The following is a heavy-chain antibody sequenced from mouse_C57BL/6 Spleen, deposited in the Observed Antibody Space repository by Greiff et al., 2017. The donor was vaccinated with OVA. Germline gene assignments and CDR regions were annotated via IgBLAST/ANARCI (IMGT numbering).Heavy chain of an antibody. V-gene: IGHV2-4*01. D-gene: IGHD2-4*01. CDR3: AKYDYGFAY. CDR1: GFSLTSYG. CDR2: IWSGGST. J-gene: IGHJ3*01. Sequence: VKLKESGPGLVQPSQSLSITCTVSGFSLTSYGVHWVRQPPGKGLEWLGVIWSGGSTDYNAAFISRLSISKDNSKSQVFFKMNSLQADDTAIYYCAKYDYGFAYWGQGTLVTVSA.